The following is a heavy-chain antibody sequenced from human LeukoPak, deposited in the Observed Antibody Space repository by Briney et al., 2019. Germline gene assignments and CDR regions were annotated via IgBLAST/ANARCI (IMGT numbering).Heavy chain of an antibody. CDR3: AKGGAQV. V-gene: IGHV3-30*18. Sequence: PGGSLRLSCAASGFTFSSYGMHWVRQAPGKGLEWVAVISYDGSNKYYADSVRGRFIISRDSSKNTLYLQMNSLRAEDTAVYYCAKGGAQVGGQGTLVTVSS. CDR1: GFTFSSYG. CDR2: ISYDGSNK. J-gene: IGHJ4*02. D-gene: IGHD1-26*01.